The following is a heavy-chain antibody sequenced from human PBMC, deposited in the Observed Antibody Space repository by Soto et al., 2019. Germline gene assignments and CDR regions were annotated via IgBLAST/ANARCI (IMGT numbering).Heavy chain of an antibody. V-gene: IGHV6-1*01. Sequence: SQTLSLTCAISGGSVSSNSAAWNWIRQSPSRGLEWLGRTYYRSKWYNDYAVSVKSRITINPDTSKNQFSPQLNSVTPEDTAVYYCARDRLEFLEWFLFDPWGQGTLVTVSS. J-gene: IGHJ5*02. CDR3: ARDRLEFLEWFLFDP. CDR2: TYYRSKWYN. D-gene: IGHD3-3*02. CDR1: GGSVSSNSAA.